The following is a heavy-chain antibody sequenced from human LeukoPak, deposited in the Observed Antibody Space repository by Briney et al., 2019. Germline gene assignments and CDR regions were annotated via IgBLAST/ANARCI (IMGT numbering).Heavy chain of an antibody. V-gene: IGHV3-23*01. CDR2: IGGGGTTT. J-gene: IGHJ4*02. CDR1: GLTFSTYA. D-gene: IGHD3-10*01. CDR3: AKRRGSGTYVFDY. Sequence: GGSLRLSCAASGLTFSTYAMSWVRQAPGQGLEWVSAIGGGGTTTYYADSVRGRFTISRDNSKNTLYLQMNSLRAEDTAVYYCAKRRGSGTYVFDYWGQGTLVAVSS.